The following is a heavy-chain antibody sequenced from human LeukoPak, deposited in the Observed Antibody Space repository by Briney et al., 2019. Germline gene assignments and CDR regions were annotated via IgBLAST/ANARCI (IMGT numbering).Heavy chain of an antibody. CDR3: ARRIGYCSSTSCFLAFDI. CDR1: GGSFSGYY. CDR2: INNSGST. V-gene: IGHV4-34*01. J-gene: IGHJ3*02. Sequence: SGALSLPCAVAGGSFSGYYWSWIRRPPGKGLEGSGEINNSGSTNYNPSLNSRVTISVDTSKNQFSLKLSSVTAADTAVYYCARRIGYCSSTSCFLAFDIWGQGTMVTVSS. D-gene: IGHD2-2*01.